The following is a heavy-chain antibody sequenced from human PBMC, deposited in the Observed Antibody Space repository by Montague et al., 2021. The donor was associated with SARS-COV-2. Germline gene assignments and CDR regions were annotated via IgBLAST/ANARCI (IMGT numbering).Heavy chain of an antibody. CDR1: GGSFSDYH. Sequence: SETLSLTCAVYGGSFSDYHWTWIRQSPGEGLEWIGQINHGGSTKXNPSLKSRVTISVVTSKNHFTLKLSSVTAAETAVYYCARLKRYFDSSGSPSAFDFWGQGTKVTVSS. CDR3: ARLKRYFDSSGSPSAFDF. D-gene: IGHD3-22*01. CDR2: INHGGST. J-gene: IGHJ3*01. V-gene: IGHV4-34*01.